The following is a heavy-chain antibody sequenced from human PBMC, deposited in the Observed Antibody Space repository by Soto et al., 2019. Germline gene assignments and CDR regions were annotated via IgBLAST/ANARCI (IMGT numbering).Heavy chain of an antibody. V-gene: IGHV1-18*01. Sequence: QVHLVQSGAEVKKPGASVKVSCKASGYTFTSYGITWVRQAPGQGLEWMGWISAHNGNTDYAQKLQGRVIVTRDTSTSTAYMELRSLRSDYTAVYYCGRGRYADYWGQGALVTVSS. CDR1: GYTFTSYG. J-gene: IGHJ4*02. CDR3: GRGRYADY. D-gene: IGHD1-1*01. CDR2: ISAHNGNT.